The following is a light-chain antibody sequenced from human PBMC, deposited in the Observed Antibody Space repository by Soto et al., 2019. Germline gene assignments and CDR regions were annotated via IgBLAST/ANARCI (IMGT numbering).Light chain of an antibody. J-gene: IGKJ2*01. CDR2: GAS. CDR3: QQYNNWPPYT. V-gene: IGKV3-15*01. CDR1: QSVGNN. Sequence: EIVMMQSPATLSVSPGDRATLSCRASQSVGNNFAWYQQKPGQAPRLLIYGASTRATGIPARFSGSRSGTEFTLTISSLQSEDFAVYYCQQYNNWPPYTFGQGTKLEIK.